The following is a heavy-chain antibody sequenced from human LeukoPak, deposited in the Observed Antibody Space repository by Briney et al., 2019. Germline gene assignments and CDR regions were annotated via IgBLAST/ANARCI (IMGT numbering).Heavy chain of an antibody. CDR2: IYYSGST. J-gene: IGHJ3*02. Sequence: SQTLSLTCTVSGGSISSGGYYWSWIRQPPGKGLEWIGSIYYSGSTYYNPSLKSRVTISVDTSKNQFSLKLSSVTAADTAVYYCARQGAAPTDAFDIWGQGTMVTVSS. D-gene: IGHD1-26*01. V-gene: IGHV4-39*01. CDR1: GGSISSGGYY. CDR3: ARQGAAPTDAFDI.